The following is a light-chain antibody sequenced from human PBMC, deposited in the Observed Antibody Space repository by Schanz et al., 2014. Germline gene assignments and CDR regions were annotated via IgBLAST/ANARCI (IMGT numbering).Light chain of an antibody. J-gene: IGKJ1*01. Sequence: DIQMTQSPSSLSASVGDRVTITCRASQNISNYLNWYQQKPGKAPKLLIYAASSLQSGVPSRFSGSGSGTDFTLTISSLQPEDFATYYCQQTYSTVWTFGQGTKVEIK. CDR3: QQTYSTVWT. CDR2: AAS. CDR1: QNISNY. V-gene: IGKV1-39*01.